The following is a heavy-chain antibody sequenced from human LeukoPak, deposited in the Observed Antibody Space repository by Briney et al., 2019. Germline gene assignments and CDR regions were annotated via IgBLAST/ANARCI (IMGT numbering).Heavy chain of an antibody. Sequence: GGSLRLSCAATGFTFSNYAIHWGRQAPGKGLEWVAFISDDGSRQHYADSVEGRFTISRDNSKNTLNLQMNSLRAEDTAVYYCVKDRTGTYTLDYWGQGTLVTVSS. CDR1: GFTFSNYA. J-gene: IGHJ4*02. CDR3: VKDRTGTYTLDY. CDR2: ISDDGSRQ. V-gene: IGHV3-30-3*01. D-gene: IGHD3-10*01.